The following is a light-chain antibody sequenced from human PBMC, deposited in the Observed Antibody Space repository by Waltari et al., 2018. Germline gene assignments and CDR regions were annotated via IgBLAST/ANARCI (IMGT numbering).Light chain of an antibody. CDR3: QHRISWPYT. V-gene: IGKV3-11*01. Sequence: EIVLTQSPATLSLSPGERATLSCRASQSVSGYLAWYQQRPGQAPRLLICDANHRATGIPARFSGSGSGTDFTLTISSLEPEDFVVYYCQHRISWPYTFGQGTKLQI. CDR2: DAN. J-gene: IGKJ2*01. CDR1: QSVSGY.